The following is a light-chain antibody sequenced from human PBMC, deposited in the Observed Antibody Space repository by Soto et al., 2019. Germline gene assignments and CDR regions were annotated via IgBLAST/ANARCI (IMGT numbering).Light chain of an antibody. V-gene: IGKV4-1*01. CDR1: QSLFFSSSNNNY. CDR2: WAS. J-gene: IGKJ4*01. Sequence: DIVMTQSPDSLAVSLGEKATINCRSSQSLFFSSSNNNYLAWYQQKAGKSPKLLIYWASTRESGVPDRFSGSGSGTDFTLPITGLQAADVAVYFCQQYFATPVTFGGGTKVQI. CDR3: QQYFATPVT.